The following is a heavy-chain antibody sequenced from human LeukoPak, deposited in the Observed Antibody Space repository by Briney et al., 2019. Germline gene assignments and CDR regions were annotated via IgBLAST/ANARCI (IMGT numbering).Heavy chain of an antibody. CDR1: GYTFTGYY. CDR2: INPNSGGT. CDR3: ATLTGWAAAWDY. V-gene: IGHV1-2*02. Sequence: GASVKVSCKASGYTFTGYYMHWVRQAPGQGLEWMGWINPNSGGTNYAQKFQGRVTMTRDTSISTAYMELSSLRSEDTAVYYCATLTGWAAAWDYWGQGTLVTVSS. D-gene: IGHD6-13*01. J-gene: IGHJ4*02.